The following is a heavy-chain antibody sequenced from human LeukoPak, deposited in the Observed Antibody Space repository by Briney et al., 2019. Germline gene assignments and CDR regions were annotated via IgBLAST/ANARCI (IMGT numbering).Heavy chain of an antibody. J-gene: IGHJ6*02. CDR3: AKGAGYYDYVWGSYDYYYGMDV. CDR1: GFTFSSYW. D-gene: IGHD3-16*01. CDR2: ISGSGGNT. V-gene: IGHV3-23*01. Sequence: GGSLRLSCAASGFTFSSYWMSWVRQAPGNPGKGLEWVSAISGSGGNTYYADSVKGRFTISRDNSKNTLYLQMNSLRAEDTAVYYCAKGAGYYDYVWGSYDYYYGMDVWGQGTTVTVSS.